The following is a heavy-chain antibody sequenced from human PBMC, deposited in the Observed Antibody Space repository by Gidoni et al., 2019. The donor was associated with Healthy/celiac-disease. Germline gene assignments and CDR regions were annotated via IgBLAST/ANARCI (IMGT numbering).Heavy chain of an antibody. D-gene: IGHD2-2*02. CDR2: ISGSGGST. J-gene: IGHJ4*02. Sequence: DVQLLASGGGLVQPGGSLRLSCAASCFTFSSYAMSWVRQAPGKGLEWVSAISGSGGSTYYADAVKGRFTISRDNSKNTLYLQMNSLRAEDTAVYYCALGGGYCSSTSCYNSYYFDYWGQGTLVTVSS. V-gene: IGHV3-23*01. CDR3: ALGGGYCSSTSCYNSYYFDY. CDR1: CFTFSSYA.